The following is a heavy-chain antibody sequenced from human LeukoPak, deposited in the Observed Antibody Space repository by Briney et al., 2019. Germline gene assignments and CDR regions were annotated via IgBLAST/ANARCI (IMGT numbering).Heavy chain of an antibody. CDR3: AIAPNRNYFDF. CDR2: IHYSGST. CDR1: GGPISDYYY. Sequence: PSETLSLTCTVSGGPISDYYYWSWIRQPPGKGLEWIGHIHYSGSTKYNPSLRSRVTISIDTSKNQFSLKVTSVTAADTAFYYCAIAPNRNYFDFWGQGTLVTVSS. V-gene: IGHV4-59*01. J-gene: IGHJ4*02.